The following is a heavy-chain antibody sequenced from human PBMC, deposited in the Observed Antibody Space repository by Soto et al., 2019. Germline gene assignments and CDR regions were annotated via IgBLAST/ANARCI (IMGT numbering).Heavy chain of an antibody. J-gene: IGHJ6*02. CDR1: GGTFSSYA. CDR2: IIPIFGTA. V-gene: IGHV1-69*13. D-gene: IGHD1-26*01. Sequence: ASVKVSCKASGGTFSSYAISWVRQAPGQGLEWMGGIIPIFGTANYAQKFQGRVTITADESTSTAYMELSSLRSEDTAVYYCARTRKYSGIYSYYYYYGMDGWGQGTTVTVSS. CDR3: ARTRKYSGIYSYYYYYGMDG.